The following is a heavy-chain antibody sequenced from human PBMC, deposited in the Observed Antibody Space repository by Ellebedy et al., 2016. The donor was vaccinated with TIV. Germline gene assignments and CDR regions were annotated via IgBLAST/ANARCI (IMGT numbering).Heavy chain of an antibody. V-gene: IGHV2-70*11. D-gene: IGHD3-9*01. CDR2: TDWDDDK. CDR1: GFLLSSSGMS. CDR3: AWITLTGSNYYDNGMDV. J-gene: IGHJ6*02. Sequence: SGPTLVKPTQTLTLTCTFSGFLLSSSGMSVSWIRQPPGKALEWLARTDWDDDKYYSTSLKTRLTISKDTSKKQVVLTMTNMDTVDTGTYYCAWITLTGSNYYDNGMDVWGQGTTVTVSS.